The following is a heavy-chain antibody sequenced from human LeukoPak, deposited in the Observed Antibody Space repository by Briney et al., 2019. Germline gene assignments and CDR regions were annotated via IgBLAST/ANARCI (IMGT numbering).Heavy chain of an antibody. D-gene: IGHD3-3*01. Sequence: PGGSLRLSCGASGFTFSSHGMNRVRQAPGKGLEWVSGISPSGGITYYTDSVKGRFTISRDNSKNTVSLQMNSLRGEDTAVYYCARTLVRYLDRHYYMDVWGKGTTVTVSS. CDR2: ISPSGGIT. J-gene: IGHJ6*03. CDR3: ARTLVRYLDRHYYMDV. V-gene: IGHV3-23*01. CDR1: GFTFSSHG.